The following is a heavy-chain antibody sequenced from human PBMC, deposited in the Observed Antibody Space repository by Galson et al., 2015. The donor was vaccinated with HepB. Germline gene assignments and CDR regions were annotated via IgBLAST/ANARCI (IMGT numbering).Heavy chain of an antibody. CDR2: ISSSSTYT. D-gene: IGHD3-10*01. CDR1: GFTFSDYY. Sequence: SLRLSCAASGFTFSDYYMSWIRQAPGKGLEWVSYISSSSTYTNYADSVKGRFTISRDDAKNSLYLQMNSLSAEDTAVYYCARVGRIYWFGELQQPYFDYWGQGTLVTVSS. CDR3: ARVGRIYWFGELQQPYFDY. J-gene: IGHJ4*02. V-gene: IGHV3-11*06.